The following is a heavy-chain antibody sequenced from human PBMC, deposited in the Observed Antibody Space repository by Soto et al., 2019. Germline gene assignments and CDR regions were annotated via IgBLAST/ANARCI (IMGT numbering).Heavy chain of an antibody. CDR2: IIPIFGTA. V-gene: IGHV1-69*13. J-gene: IGHJ5*02. Sequence: SVKVSCKASGGTFSSYAISWVRQAPGQGLEWMGGIIPIFGTANYAQRFQGRVTITADESTSTAYMELSSLRSEDTAVYYCASAGPYDYVWGSYPPFDPWGQGTLVTVPQ. D-gene: IGHD3-16*02. CDR1: GGTFSSYA. CDR3: ASAGPYDYVWGSYPPFDP.